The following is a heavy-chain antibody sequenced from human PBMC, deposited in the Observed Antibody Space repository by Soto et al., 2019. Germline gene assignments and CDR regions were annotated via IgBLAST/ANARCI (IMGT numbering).Heavy chain of an antibody. CDR2: IIPILDRT. CDR1: RGTFNSYA. V-gene: IGHV1-69*06. J-gene: IGHJ6*02. CDR3: ARTHSSSFERVFYYYDMDV. D-gene: IGHD6-6*01. Sequence: QVQLVQSGAEVKKPGSSVKVSCKASRGTFNSYAISWVRQAPGQGLEWMGGIIPILDRTHFTQKFQDRVTINADKSTSTAYVELSSLRSEDTAIYFCARTHSSSFERVFYYYDMDVWGQGTTVTVSS.